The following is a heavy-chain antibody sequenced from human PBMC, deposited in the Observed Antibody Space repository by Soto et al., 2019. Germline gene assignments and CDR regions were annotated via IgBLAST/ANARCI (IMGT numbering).Heavy chain of an antibody. CDR1: GGSISSCY. Sequence: SETLSLTCTVSGGSISSCYWSWIRQPPGKGLEWIGYIYYTGSTNYNPSLKSRVTISVDTSKNQFSLKLSSVTAADTAVYYCARHHRYCGGDSCYLFDYWGQGTLVTVSS. V-gene: IGHV4-59*08. J-gene: IGHJ4*02. CDR2: IYYTGST. CDR3: ARHHRYCGGDSCYLFDY. D-gene: IGHD2-15*01.